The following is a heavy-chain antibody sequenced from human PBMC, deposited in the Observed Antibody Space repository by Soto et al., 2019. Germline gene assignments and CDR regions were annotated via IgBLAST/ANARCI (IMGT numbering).Heavy chain of an antibody. CDR1: ELTFSNAR. CDR3: STGGDCRGGECQTIGF. Sequence: EVQLVGSGGGLVQPGGSLRLSCAASELTFSNARVNWVRQAPGKGLEWVGHIKRKTEGGTTDYAAPVKGRFTISRDESGNTVYLQMNSLKTEDTAVYYCSTGGDCRGGECQTIGFWGQGTLVTVSS. D-gene: IGHD2-21*01. V-gene: IGHV3-15*01. J-gene: IGHJ4*02. CDR2: IKRKTEGGTT.